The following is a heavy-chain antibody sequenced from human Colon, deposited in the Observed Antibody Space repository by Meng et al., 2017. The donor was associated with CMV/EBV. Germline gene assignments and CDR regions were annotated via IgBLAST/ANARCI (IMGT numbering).Heavy chain of an antibody. CDR2: ISSSSNTK. J-gene: IGHJ3*02. Sequence: GGSLRLSCVGSGPTFNNYYMAWIRQAPGKGLEWVSSISSSSNTKLYAESVRGRFTVSRDNGKKSLFLEMNSLRADDTAVYYCARDAVDFWNGYSHAFDIWGQGTVVTVSS. D-gene: IGHD3-3*01. V-gene: IGHV3-11*01. CDR3: ARDAVDFWNGYSHAFDI. CDR1: GPTFNNYY.